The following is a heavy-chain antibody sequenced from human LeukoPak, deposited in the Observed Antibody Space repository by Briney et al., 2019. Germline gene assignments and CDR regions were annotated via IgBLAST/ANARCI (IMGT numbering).Heavy chain of an antibody. CDR2: IISSSSYI. CDR3: ASGDGSSWYRGPEFDP. CDR1: GFTFSSYS. V-gene: IGHV3-21*01. Sequence: GGSLRLSCAASGFTFSSYSMNWVRQAPGKGLEWVSSIISSSSYIYYADSVKGRFTISRDNAKNSLYLQMNSLRAEDTAVYYRASGDGSSWYRGPEFDPWGQGTLVTVSS. J-gene: IGHJ5*02. D-gene: IGHD6-13*01.